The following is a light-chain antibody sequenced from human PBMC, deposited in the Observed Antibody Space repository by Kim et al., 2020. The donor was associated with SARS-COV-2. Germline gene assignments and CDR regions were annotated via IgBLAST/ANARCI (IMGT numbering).Light chain of an antibody. V-gene: IGKV1-5*01. J-gene: IGKJ3*01. CDR1: QSLNDW. CDR2: DVS. Sequence: DIQMTQSPSTLSASVGDTVIITCRASQSLNDWLAWYQQKPGEAPKLLVYDVSNLESGVPSRFSGSGSGTEFTLTISRLQPDDFATHYCQQYFNYPLTFGPGTKVDIK. CDR3: QQYFNYPLT.